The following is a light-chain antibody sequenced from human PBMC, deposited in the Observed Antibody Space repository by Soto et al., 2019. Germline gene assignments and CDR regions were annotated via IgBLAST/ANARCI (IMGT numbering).Light chain of an antibody. Sequence: EIVMTQSPATLSVSLGERATLSCRASQSVRSNLAWYQQKPGQAPRLLIYGASTRATGIPARFSGSGSGKEYTLIISSLQSEDFAVYYGQQYNNCPAPTFGGGTKVEIK. CDR2: GAS. CDR1: QSVRSN. V-gene: IGKV3-15*01. J-gene: IGKJ4*01. CDR3: QQYNNCPAPT.